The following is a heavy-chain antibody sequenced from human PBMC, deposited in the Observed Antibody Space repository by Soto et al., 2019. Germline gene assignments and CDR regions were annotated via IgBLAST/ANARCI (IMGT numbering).Heavy chain of an antibody. Sequence: GESLKISCKASGYSFTSYWISWVRQMPGKGLEWMGRIDPSDSYTNYSPSFQGHVTISADKSISTAYLQWSSLKASDTAMYYCARGWYSSSSSPFYYYYGMDVWGQGTTVTVSS. J-gene: IGHJ6*02. CDR1: GYSFTSYW. D-gene: IGHD6-6*01. CDR2: IDPSDSYT. CDR3: ARGWYSSSSSPFYYYYGMDV. V-gene: IGHV5-10-1*01.